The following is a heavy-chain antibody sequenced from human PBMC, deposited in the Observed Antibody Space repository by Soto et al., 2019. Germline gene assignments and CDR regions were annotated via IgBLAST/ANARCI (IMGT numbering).Heavy chain of an antibody. CDR2: IYSGGYT. J-gene: IGHJ4*02. CDR1: GFTVSNNY. CDR3: AKDVCSGSTTSCYTRLDF. V-gene: IGHV3-53*05. Sequence: LRLSCAVSGFTVSNNYMSWVRQAPGKGLEGVSVIYSGGYTAYGDSVKGRFTISRDSSKNSPYLQMSSLRVEDTALYYCAKDVCSGSTTSCYTRLDFWGQGALVTVSS. D-gene: IGHD2-2*02.